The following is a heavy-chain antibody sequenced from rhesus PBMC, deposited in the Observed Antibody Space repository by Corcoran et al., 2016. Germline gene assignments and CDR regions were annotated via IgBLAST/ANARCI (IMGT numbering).Heavy chain of an antibody. J-gene: IGHJ6*01. CDR2: IKNEADGRTT. V-gene: IGHV3-16*02. CDR1: GFTFSHYW. Sequence: EVQLVESGGGLVQPGGSLRLSCAASGFTFSHYWMSWARQAPGKGLDWVGRIKNEADGRTTAYAESVKGRFTISRDDSKNTLYLQMDSLKAEDTAVYYCMRVLDSWGQGVVVTVSS. CDR3: MRVLDS.